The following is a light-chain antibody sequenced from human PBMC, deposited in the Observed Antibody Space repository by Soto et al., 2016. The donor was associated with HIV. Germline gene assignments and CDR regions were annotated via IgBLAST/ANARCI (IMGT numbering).Light chain of an antibody. J-gene: IGLJ1*01. CDR2: QDT. CDR1: NIGSKS. Sequence: SYVLTQPPSVSVAPGKTASITCGGNNIGSKSVHWYRQKPGQSPVLVIYQDTKRPSGIPERFSGSNSGNTATLTISGTQAMDEADYYCQAWDSSTGVFGTGTKVTVL. V-gene: IGLV3-21*01. CDR3: QAWDSSTGV.